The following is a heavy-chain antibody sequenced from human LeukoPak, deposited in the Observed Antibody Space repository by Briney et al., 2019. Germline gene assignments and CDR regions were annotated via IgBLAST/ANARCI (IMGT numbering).Heavy chain of an antibody. CDR2: FDPEDGET. Sequence: ASVKVSCTVSVYTLTELSMHWVRQAPGKELEWMGGFDPEDGETIYAQKFQGRVTMTEDTSTDTAYMELSSLRSEDTAVYYCATVALDGGYSIAFDIWGQGTMVTVSS. V-gene: IGHV1-24*01. CDR3: ATVALDGGYSIAFDI. D-gene: IGHD4-23*01. CDR1: VYTLTELS. J-gene: IGHJ3*02.